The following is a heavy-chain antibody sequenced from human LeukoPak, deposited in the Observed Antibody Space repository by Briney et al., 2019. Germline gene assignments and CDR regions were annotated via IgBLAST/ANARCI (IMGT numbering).Heavy chain of an antibody. CDR1: GGSFSGYY. D-gene: IGHD2-2*01. V-gene: IGHV4-34*01. CDR2: INHSGST. CDR3: ARGRNACSSTSCYYYYYYGMDV. Sequence: PSETLSLTCAVYGGSFSGYYWSWIRQPPGKGLEWIGEINHSGSTNYNPSLKSRVTISVDTSKNPFSLKLSSVTAADTAVYYCARGRNACSSTSCYYYYYYGMDVWGQGTTVTVSS. J-gene: IGHJ6*02.